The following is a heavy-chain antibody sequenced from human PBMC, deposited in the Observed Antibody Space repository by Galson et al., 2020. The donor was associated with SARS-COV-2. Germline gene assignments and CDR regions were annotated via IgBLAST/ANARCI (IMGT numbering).Heavy chain of an antibody. Sequence: GGSLRLSCAASGFTLSPYWMHWVRQTPGKGLVWLSLINSDGSRTIYADSVKGRFTISRDNAKNTLYLQMSSLGAEDTAVYYCASDHNYSRLGVWGQGTTVIVSS. CDR3: ASDHNYSRLGV. CDR2: INSDGSRT. D-gene: IGHD1-26*01. CDR1: GFTLSPYW. V-gene: IGHV3-74*01. J-gene: IGHJ6*02.